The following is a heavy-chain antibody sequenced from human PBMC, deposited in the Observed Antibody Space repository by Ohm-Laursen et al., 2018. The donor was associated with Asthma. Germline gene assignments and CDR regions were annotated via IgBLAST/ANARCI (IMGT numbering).Heavy chain of an antibody. J-gene: IGHJ4*02. V-gene: IGHV7-4-1*02. Sequence: ASVKVSCKASGYKISDYPMTWVRQASGQGLGWMGWIHTDTGNPTYAQGFTGRFVFSLDTSVNTAYLQISSLKTEDTAVYYCARGRYCSGGRCYKDSWGQGTLVTVSS. D-gene: IGHD2-15*01. CDR3: ARGRYCSGGRCYKDS. CDR2: IHTDTGNP. CDR1: GYKISDYP.